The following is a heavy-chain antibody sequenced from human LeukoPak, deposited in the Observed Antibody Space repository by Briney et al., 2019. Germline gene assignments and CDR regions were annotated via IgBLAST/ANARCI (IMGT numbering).Heavy chain of an antibody. CDR3: ARENDFWSGSDAFDI. CDR2: IYHSGST. Sequence: PSETLSLTCAVSGGSISSSNWWSWVRQPPGKGLEWIGEIYHSGSTNYNPSLKSRVTISVDKSKNQFSLKLSSVTAADTAVYYCARENDFWSGSDAFDIWGQGTMVTVSS. V-gene: IGHV4-4*02. CDR1: GGSISSSNW. J-gene: IGHJ3*02. D-gene: IGHD3-3*01.